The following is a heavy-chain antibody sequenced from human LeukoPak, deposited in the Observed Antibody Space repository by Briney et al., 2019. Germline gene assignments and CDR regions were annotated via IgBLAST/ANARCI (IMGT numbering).Heavy chain of an antibody. CDR1: GLTLSSKW. V-gene: IGHV3-7*01. CDR3: AKMFSGFDY. J-gene: IGHJ4*02. D-gene: IGHD3-10*02. Sequence: GGPLRLFCAASGLTLSSKWMSWVRQAPGKGLEWVANIKQDGSAKNYVDSVRGRFTISRDNSKNSLYLQMNSLRADDTAVYYCAKMFSGFDYWGQGTLVTVSS. CDR2: IKQDGSAK.